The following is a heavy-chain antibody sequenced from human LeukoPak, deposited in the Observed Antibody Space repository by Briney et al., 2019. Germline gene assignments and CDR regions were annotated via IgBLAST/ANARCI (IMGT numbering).Heavy chain of an antibody. D-gene: IGHD2-8*02. CDR3: ARDRGFGGVYY. CDR2: IYTSGSN. Sequence: SQTLSLTCTVSGGSISSGSYYWSWIREPGWKGLEWFGRIYTSGSNNYNPSLKSRVTKAVDTSKNLFSLKLSSVAAADTAVYYCARDRGFGGVYYWGQGTLVTVSS. V-gene: IGHV4-61*02. CDR1: GGSISSGSYY. J-gene: IGHJ4*02.